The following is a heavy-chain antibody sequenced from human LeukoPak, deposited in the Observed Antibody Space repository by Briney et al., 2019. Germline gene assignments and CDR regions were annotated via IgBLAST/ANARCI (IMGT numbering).Heavy chain of an antibody. V-gene: IGHV4-59*01. CDR3: ARAIAAGTTTIRGIFDY. CDR1: GGSISSYY. Sequence: SETLSLTCTVSGGSISSYYWSWIRQPPGKGLEWIGYIYYSGSTNYNPSLKSRVTISVDTSKNQFSLKLSPVTAADTAVYYCARAIAAGTTTIRGIFDYWGQGTLVTVSS. J-gene: IGHJ4*02. CDR2: IYYSGST. D-gene: IGHD6-13*01.